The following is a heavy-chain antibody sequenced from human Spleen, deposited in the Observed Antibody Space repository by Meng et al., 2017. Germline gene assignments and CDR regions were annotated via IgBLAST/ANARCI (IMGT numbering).Heavy chain of an antibody. CDR2: ISSSSSYI. V-gene: IGHV3-21*01. CDR1: GFTFSSYS. J-gene: IGHJ2*01. CDR3: ARGYYDSSGYRAWYFDL. D-gene: IGHD3-22*01. Sequence: GESLKISCAASGFTFSSYSMNWVRQAPGKGLEWVSSISSSSSYIYYADSVKGRFTISRDNAKNSLYLQMNSLRAEDTAVYYCARGYYDSSGYRAWYFDLWGRGTLVTVS.